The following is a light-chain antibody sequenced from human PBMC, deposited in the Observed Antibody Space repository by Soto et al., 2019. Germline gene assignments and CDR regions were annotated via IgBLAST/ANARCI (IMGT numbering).Light chain of an antibody. CDR3: LHHGSSLWT. J-gene: IGKJ1*01. CDR1: QSVSSSY. Sequence: EVELTQSPGTLSLSPGEGATLSCSASQSVSSSYLAWYQQKPGQAPRLLIYLASSRAPGIPDRFSGSGSGTDFTLTISRLEPEDFAMYYCLHHGSSLWTFGQGTKVDIK. CDR2: LAS. V-gene: IGKV3-20*01.